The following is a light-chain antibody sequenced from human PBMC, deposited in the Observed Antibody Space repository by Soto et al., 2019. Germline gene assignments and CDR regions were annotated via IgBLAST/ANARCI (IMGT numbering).Light chain of an antibody. J-gene: IGKJ5*01. V-gene: IGKV3-11*01. CDR1: QSISYY. CDR3: QQRSNWPIT. CDR2: DTS. Sequence: EIVLTQSPVTLSLSPGERATLSCRASQSISYYLAWYQQKPGQAPRLLIYDTSNRATGIPARFSGSGSGTDFTLTIASLEPEDSAVYYCQQRSNWPITFGQGTRLEIK.